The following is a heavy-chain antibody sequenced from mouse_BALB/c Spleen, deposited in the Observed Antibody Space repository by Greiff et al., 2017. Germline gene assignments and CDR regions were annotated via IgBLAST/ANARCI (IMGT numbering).Heavy chain of an antibody. CDR3: ARIDYGSRDWYFDV. Sequence: EVQGVESGPGLVKPSQSLSLTCTVTGYSITSDYAWNWIRQFPGNKLEWMGYISYSGSTSYNPSLKSRISITRDTSKNQFFLQLNSVTTEDTATYYCARIDYGSRDWYFDVWGAGTTVTVAS. CDR2: ISYSGST. CDR1: GYSITSDYA. V-gene: IGHV3-2*02. J-gene: IGHJ1*01. D-gene: IGHD1-1*01.